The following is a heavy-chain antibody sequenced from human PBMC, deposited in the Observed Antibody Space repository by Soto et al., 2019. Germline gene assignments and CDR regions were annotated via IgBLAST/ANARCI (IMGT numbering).Heavy chain of an antibody. V-gene: IGHV3-30-3*01. CDR2: ISYDGSNK. CDR1: GFTFSSYA. Sequence: QVQLVESGGGVVQPGRSLRLSFAASGFTFSSYAMHWVRQAPGKGLEWVAVISYDGSNKYYADSVKGRFTISRDNSKNTLYLQMNSLRAEDTAVYYCAREKGNWFDPWGQGTLVTVSS. J-gene: IGHJ5*02. CDR3: AREKGNWFDP.